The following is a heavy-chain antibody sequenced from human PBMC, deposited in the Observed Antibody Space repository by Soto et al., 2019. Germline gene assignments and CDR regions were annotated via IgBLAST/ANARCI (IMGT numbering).Heavy chain of an antibody. CDR1: GYTFTSYA. V-gene: IGHV1-3*01. CDR3: ARSIVVVTALDY. J-gene: IGHJ4*02. D-gene: IGHD2-21*02. CDR2: INAGNGNT. Sequence: ASVKVSCQASGYTFTSYAMHWVGQAPGQRLEWMGWINAGNGNTKYSQKFQGRVTITRDTSASTAYMELSSLRSEDTAVYYCARSIVVVTALDYWGQGTLVTVSS.